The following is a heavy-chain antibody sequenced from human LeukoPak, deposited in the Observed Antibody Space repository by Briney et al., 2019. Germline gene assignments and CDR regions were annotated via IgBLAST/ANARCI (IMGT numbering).Heavy chain of an antibody. CDR1: GFTFSTYW. CDR2: IKGDESAR. J-gene: IGHJ4*02. V-gene: IGHV3-7*01. D-gene: IGHD1-26*01. Sequence: GGSLRLPCAASGFTFSTYWMAWVRQAPGKGLEWVANIKGDESARHQADSVKGRFTISRDNAQNSVYLQMSSLRGEDTAVYYCARDVGGSLDYWGQGTLVTVSS. CDR3: ARDVGGSLDY.